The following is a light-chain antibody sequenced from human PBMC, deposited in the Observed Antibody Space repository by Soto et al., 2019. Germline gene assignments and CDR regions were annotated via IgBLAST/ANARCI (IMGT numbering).Light chain of an antibody. CDR2: WAS. V-gene: IGKV4-1*01. CDR3: QQYFSNPRT. Sequence: DIMMTQSPDSLAVSLGERATINCKSSQSILYSSNNKNYLTWYQQKPGQPPKLLIYWASTRESGVPDRFTGSGSGTDFTLTISSLQAEDVAVYCCQQYFSNPRTFGGGTKVEIK. J-gene: IGKJ4*01. CDR1: QSILYSSNNKNY.